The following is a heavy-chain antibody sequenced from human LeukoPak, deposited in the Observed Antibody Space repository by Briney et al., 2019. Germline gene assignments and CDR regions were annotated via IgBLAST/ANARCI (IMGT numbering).Heavy chain of an antibody. CDR1: GYTFTGYY. V-gene: IGHV1-2*02. CDR2: INPNSGGT. CDR3: ARGGTYYDFWRTNWFDP. J-gene: IGHJ5*02. Sequence: ASVKVSCKASGYTFTGYYMHWVRQAPGQGLEWMGWINPNSGGTNYAQKFQGRVTMTRDTSISTAYMERSRLRSDDTAVYYCARGGTYYDFWRTNWFDPWGQGTLVTVSS. D-gene: IGHD3-3*01.